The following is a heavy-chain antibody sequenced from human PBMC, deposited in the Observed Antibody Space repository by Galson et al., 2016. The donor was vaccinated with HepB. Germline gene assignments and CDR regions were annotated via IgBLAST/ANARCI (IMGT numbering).Heavy chain of an antibody. Sequence: SVKVSCKASGYTFTSFYIHWVRQAPGQGLEWMGIINPSVGRTTYSQKFQDRVTMTRDTSASTVYMDLRSLRSDDTALYYCARQYWGGPSDYWGQGTLVIVSS. CDR2: INPSVGRT. J-gene: IGHJ4*02. D-gene: IGHD2/OR15-2a*01. CDR3: ARQYWGGPSDY. CDR1: GYTFTSFY. V-gene: IGHV1-46*01.